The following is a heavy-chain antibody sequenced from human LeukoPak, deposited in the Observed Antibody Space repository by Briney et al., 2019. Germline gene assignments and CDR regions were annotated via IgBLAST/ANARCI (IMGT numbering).Heavy chain of an antibody. CDR3: ARRGSSSTYYYGMDV. V-gene: IGHV1-46*01. CDR2: INPSGGST. Sequence: ASVKVSCKASGYTFTSYYMHWMRQAPGQGLEWMGIINPSGGSTSYAQKFHGRVTMTRDTSTSTVYMELSSLRSEDTAVYYCARRGSSSTYYYGMDVWGQGTTVTVSS. D-gene: IGHD6-6*01. CDR1: GYTFTSYY. J-gene: IGHJ6*02.